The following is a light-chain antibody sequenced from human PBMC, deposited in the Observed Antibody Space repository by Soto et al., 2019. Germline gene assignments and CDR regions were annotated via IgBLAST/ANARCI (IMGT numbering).Light chain of an antibody. CDR1: SXNIGAGYD. CDR3: QSYEDSLNVYV. CDR2: GNS. V-gene: IGLV1-40*01. J-gene: IGLJ1*01. Sequence: QSVLTQPPSVSGAPGQRVTISCAGSSXNIGAGYDVHWYQQLPGTAPKLVISGNSNRPSGVPDRFSVSKSGASASLAITGLQAEDEADYYCQSYEDSLNVYVFGTGTKVTVL.